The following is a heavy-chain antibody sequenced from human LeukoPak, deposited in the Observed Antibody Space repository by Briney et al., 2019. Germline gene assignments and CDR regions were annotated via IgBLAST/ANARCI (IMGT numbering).Heavy chain of an antibody. J-gene: IGHJ4*02. V-gene: IGHV1-2*02. CDR3: ARVWGGIGYCSRISCYRFDY. CDR1: VYTLTGYF. D-gene: IGHD2-2*01. CDR2: INPNSGAT. Sequence: ASVKVSCKASVYTLTGYFLHWVLQAPGQGLEWVGWINPNSGATDYAQKFQGRVTMTRDTSLNTAYMELTSLRSDDTAIYFCARVWGGIGYCSRISCYRFDYWGQGTLVTVSS.